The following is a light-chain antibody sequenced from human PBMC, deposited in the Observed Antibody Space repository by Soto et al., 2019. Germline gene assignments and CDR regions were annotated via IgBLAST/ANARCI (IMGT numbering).Light chain of an antibody. CDR2: DAY. CDR1: HDIGNS. J-gene: IGKJ3*01. V-gene: IGKV1-33*01. Sequence: DIQMTQSPPSLSASVGDKVTLPCQASHDIGNSLNWYQDKPGQPPKLVIYDAYNLETGVPSTFSGNGYGTDFTFTISSLRPEDIATYYCQKSDHLPLFGPGTKVDIK. CDR3: QKSDHLPL.